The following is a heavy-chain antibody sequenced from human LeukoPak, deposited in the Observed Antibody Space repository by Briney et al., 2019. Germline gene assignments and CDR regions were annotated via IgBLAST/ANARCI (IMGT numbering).Heavy chain of an antibody. CDR1: GGSISSYY. CDR2: IYTSGST. CDR3: ARDLIVPVGLTGSGSYSTDY. J-gene: IGHJ4*02. V-gene: IGHV4-4*07. D-gene: IGHD3-10*01. Sequence: SETLSLTCTVSGGSISSYYWSWIRQPAGKGLEWIGRIYTSGSTNYNLSLKSRVTMSVDTSKNQFSLNLSSVTAADTAVYFCARDLIVPVGLTGSGSYSTDYWGQGTLVTVSS.